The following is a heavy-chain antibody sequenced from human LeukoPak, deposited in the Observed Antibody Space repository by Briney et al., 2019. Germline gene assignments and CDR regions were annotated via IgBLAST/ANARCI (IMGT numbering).Heavy chain of an antibody. Sequence: GESLKISCEASGYIFPNYWIGWVRQVPGKGLDWMGLIHPGDSDTRYSPSFQGQVTISVDKSITTAYLQWGSLQASDTAIYFCARVVVVTATHWYFDLWGRGSLVTVFS. V-gene: IGHV5-51*01. CDR1: GYIFPNYW. CDR3: ARVVVVTATHWYFDL. J-gene: IGHJ2*01. CDR2: IHPGDSDT. D-gene: IGHD2-21*02.